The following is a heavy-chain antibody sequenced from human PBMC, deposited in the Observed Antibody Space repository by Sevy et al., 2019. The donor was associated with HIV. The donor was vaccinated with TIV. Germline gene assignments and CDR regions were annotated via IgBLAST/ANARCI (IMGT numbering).Heavy chain of an antibody. D-gene: IGHD3-22*01. J-gene: IGHJ6*02. CDR1: GFTFSSYD. V-gene: IGHV3-13*01. CDR2: IGTGGDT. CDR3: ARARIYYSDSSGWGFDGMDV. Sequence: GGSLRLSCAASGFTFSSYDMHWVRQATGKGLEWVSAIGTGGDTYYPASVKGRLTISRENAKNSLYLQMNSLRAGDTAVYYCARARIYYSDSSGWGFDGMDVWGQGTTVTVSS.